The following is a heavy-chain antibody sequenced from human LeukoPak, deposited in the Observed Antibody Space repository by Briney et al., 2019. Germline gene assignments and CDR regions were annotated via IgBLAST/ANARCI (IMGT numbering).Heavy chain of an antibody. V-gene: IGHV3-9*01. D-gene: IGHD5-18*01. CDR2: ISWNSGSI. J-gene: IGHJ4*02. CDR1: GFTFDDYA. Sequence: PGRSLRLSCAASGFTFDDYAMHWVRQAPGKGLEWVSGISWNSGSIGYADSVKGRFTISRDNAKNSLYLQMNSLRAEDTALYYCAKGHRIQLWSSFDYWGQGTLVTVSS. CDR3: AKGHRIQLWSSFDY.